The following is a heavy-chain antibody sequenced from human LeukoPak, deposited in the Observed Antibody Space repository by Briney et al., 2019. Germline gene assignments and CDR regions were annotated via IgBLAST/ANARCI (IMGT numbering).Heavy chain of an antibody. Sequence: SETLSLTCTVSGGSISSYYWSWIRQPAGKGLEWIGRIYTSWSTNYNPSLKSRVTISVDKSKNQFSLKLSSVTAADTAVYYCARGPVTIFGVVIIPDYFDYWGQGTLVTVSS. V-gene: IGHV4-4*07. CDR1: GGSISSYY. D-gene: IGHD3-3*01. CDR2: IYTSWST. CDR3: ARGPVTIFGVVIIPDYFDY. J-gene: IGHJ4*02.